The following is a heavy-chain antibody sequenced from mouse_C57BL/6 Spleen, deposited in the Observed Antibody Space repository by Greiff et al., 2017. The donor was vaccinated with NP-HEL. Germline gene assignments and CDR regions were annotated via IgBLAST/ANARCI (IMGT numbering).Heavy chain of an antibody. Sequence: VQLQQSGPELVKPGASVKISCKASGYAFSSSWMNWVKQRPGKGLEWIGRIYPGDGDTNYNGKFKGKATLTVDKSSSTAYIQLSSLNSSDSAVYFCARAYYGSSYGAMGYWGQGTSVTVSA. J-gene: IGHJ4*01. V-gene: IGHV1-82*01. CDR3: ARAYYGSSYGAMGY. CDR1: GYAFSSSW. D-gene: IGHD1-1*01. CDR2: IYPGDGDT.